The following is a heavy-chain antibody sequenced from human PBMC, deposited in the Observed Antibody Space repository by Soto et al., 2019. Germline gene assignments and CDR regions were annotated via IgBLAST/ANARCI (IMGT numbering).Heavy chain of an antibody. CDR2: ISAHNGNT. D-gene: IGHD1-1*01. V-gene: IGHV1-18*01. Sequence: QVHLVQSGAEVKKPGASVKVSCKASGYTFTSYGITWVRQAPGQGLEWMGWISAHNGNTDYAQKLQGRVTVTRDTPTSTAYMELRSLISDDTAVYYCARGRYGDYWGQGALVTVSS. CDR3: ARGRYGDY. J-gene: IGHJ4*02. CDR1: GYTFTSYG.